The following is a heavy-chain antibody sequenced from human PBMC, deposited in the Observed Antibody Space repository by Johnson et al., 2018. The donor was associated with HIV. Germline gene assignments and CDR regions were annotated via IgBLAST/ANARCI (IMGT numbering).Heavy chain of an antibody. D-gene: IGHD2-2*01. CDR2: MSFDGSNK. CDR1: GFTFSSYA. V-gene: IGHV3-30*04. J-gene: IGHJ3*02. CDR3: ARVAVSTAAGGVPLDI. Sequence: QVQLVESGGGVVQPGRSLRLSCAASGFTFSSYAMHWVRQAPGKGLEWVSLMSFDGSNKDYADSVKGRFTISRDNAKNTLFLEMKSLRAEDTALYFCARVAVSTAAGGVPLDIWGPGTMVTVSA.